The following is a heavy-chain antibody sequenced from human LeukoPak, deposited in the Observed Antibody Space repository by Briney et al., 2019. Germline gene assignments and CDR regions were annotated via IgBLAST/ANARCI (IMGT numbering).Heavy chain of an antibody. CDR1: GFTFSSYA. Sequence: TGGSLRLSCAASGFTFSSYAMSWVRQAPGKGLEWVSAISGSGGSTYYADSVKGRFTISRDNAKNSLYLQMNSLRAEDTAVYYCARGALFQPHDYWGQGTLVTVSS. CDR2: ISGSGGST. V-gene: IGHV3-23*01. J-gene: IGHJ4*02. CDR3: ARGALFQPHDY. D-gene: IGHD3-10*01.